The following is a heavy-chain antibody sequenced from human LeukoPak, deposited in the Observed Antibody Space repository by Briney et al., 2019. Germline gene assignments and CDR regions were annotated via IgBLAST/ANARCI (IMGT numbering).Heavy chain of an antibody. Sequence: GASVKASCKASGYTFTSYGVTWVRQAPGQGLEWMGWISAYNGNTNYAQRFQGRVTMTTNTSTTTAYMELRSLRSDDTAVFYCAGGIASTGRYYFDYWGQGTLVTVSS. CDR3: AGGIASTGRYYFDY. CDR1: GYTFTSYG. D-gene: IGHD6-13*01. J-gene: IGHJ4*02. CDR2: ISAYNGNT. V-gene: IGHV1-18*01.